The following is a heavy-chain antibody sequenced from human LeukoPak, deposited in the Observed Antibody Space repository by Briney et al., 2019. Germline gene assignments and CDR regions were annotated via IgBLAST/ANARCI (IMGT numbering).Heavy chain of an antibody. D-gene: IGHD1-26*01. CDR1: SGSISSTTW. V-gene: IGHV4-4*02. Sequence: SETLSLTCAVSSGSISSTTWWSWVRQPPGKGLEWIGEINHSGNTYYNPSLTGRVTISVDRSDNQFSLKVNSVTAADTTVYYCALGYHDVWERWGQGTLVTVSS. CDR2: INHSGNT. CDR3: ALGYHDVWER. J-gene: IGHJ4*02.